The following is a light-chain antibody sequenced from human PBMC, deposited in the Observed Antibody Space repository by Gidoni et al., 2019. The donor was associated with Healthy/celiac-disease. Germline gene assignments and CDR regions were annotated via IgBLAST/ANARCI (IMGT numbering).Light chain of an antibody. Sequence: QAALTQPASGSGSPGQSITISCTGTRSDVWSYNLVSWYQQHPGKAPKLMIYEGSKRPSGVSNRFSGSKSGNTASLTISGLQAEDEADYYCCSYAGSSTPVVFGGGTKLTVL. V-gene: IGLV2-23*01. CDR1: RSDVWSYNL. J-gene: IGLJ2*01. CDR2: EGS. CDR3: CSYAGSSTPVV.